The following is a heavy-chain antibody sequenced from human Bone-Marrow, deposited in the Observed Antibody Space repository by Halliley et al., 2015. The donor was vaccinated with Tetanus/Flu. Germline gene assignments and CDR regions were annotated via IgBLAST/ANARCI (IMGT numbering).Heavy chain of an antibody. J-gene: IGHJ6*02. CDR3: ARGHRVSNGWGTYYNYGMDA. V-gene: IGHV4-34*01. CDR2: IIPYGNI. Sequence: LSCAVYGGSFGDSGYYWNWCRQPPGKGLEWIGEIIPYGNINYNQSLQSRVTISVDTSKNQFSLKLSSVSAADTAVYYCARGHRVSNGWGTYYNYGMDAWGQGTAVSVSS. CDR1: GGSFGDSGYY. D-gene: IGHD6-19*01.